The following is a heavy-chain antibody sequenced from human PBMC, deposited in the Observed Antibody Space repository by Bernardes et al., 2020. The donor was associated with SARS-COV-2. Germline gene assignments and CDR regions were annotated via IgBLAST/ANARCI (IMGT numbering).Heavy chain of an antibody. CDR1: GYTLSDYY. CDR3: ARDLDRLYSGSRTDAFDI. V-gene: IGHV1-2*02. D-gene: IGHD1-26*01. CDR2: INPHSGGT. Sequence: ASVKVSWKASGYTLSDYYMHWVRQAPGQGLEWMGWINPHSGGTNYAQKFQGRVTVTRDTSISTAYMELSRLTSDDTAVYYCARDLDRLYSGSRTDAFDIWGRGTMVTVSS. J-gene: IGHJ3*02.